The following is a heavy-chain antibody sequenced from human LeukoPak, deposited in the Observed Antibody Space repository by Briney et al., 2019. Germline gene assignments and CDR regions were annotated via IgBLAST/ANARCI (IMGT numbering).Heavy chain of an antibody. CDR1: GFTFSSYW. Sequence: PGGSLRLSCAASGFTFSSYWMGWVRQAPGKGLEWVANIKQDGSEKYYVDSVKGRFTISRDNAKNSLYLQMNSLRAEDTAVYYCAATIVDIVATDNAWGQGTLVTVSS. V-gene: IGHV3-7*01. D-gene: IGHD5-12*01. J-gene: IGHJ4*02. CDR2: IKQDGSEK. CDR3: AATIVDIVATDNA.